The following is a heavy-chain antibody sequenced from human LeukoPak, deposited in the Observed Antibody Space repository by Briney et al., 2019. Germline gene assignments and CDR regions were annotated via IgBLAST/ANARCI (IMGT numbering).Heavy chain of an antibody. Sequence: GGSLRLSCAASGFTFSSYSMNWVRQAPGKGLEWVSSISSSSSYIYYADSAKGRFTISRDNAKNSLYLQMNSLRAEDTAVYYCARDDYDYVWGSYRHHYFDYWGQGTLVTVSS. V-gene: IGHV3-21*01. CDR1: GFTFSSYS. CDR2: ISSSSSYI. D-gene: IGHD3-16*02. J-gene: IGHJ4*02. CDR3: ARDDYDYVWGSYRHHYFDY.